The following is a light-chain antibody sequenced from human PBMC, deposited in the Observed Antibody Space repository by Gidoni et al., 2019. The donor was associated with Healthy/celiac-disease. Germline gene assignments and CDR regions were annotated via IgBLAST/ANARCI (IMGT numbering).Light chain of an antibody. Sequence: QSALTQPASVSGSPGQSITISCTGTSSDVGGYNYVSWYHQHPDKAPKLMIYDVSNRPSGVSNRFSGSKSGNTASLTISGLQAEDEADYYCSSYTSSSTLVFGGGTKLTVL. CDR1: SSDVGGYNY. CDR3: SSYTSSSTLV. V-gene: IGLV2-14*03. J-gene: IGLJ3*02. CDR2: DVS.